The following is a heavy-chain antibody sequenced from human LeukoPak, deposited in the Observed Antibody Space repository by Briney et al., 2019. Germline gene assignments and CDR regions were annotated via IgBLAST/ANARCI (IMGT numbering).Heavy chain of an antibody. Sequence: GGSLRLSCAALGFSFDDYAMYWVRHAPGKGLEWVSGISWSSVSIGYADSVKGRFTISRDNVKNSLYLQMNSLKAEDTALYYCAKRKAGGYALDIWGQGTMVTVSS. CDR1: GFSFDDYA. J-gene: IGHJ3*02. D-gene: IGHD3-16*01. CDR3: AKRKAGGYALDI. CDR2: ISWSSVSI. V-gene: IGHV3-9*01.